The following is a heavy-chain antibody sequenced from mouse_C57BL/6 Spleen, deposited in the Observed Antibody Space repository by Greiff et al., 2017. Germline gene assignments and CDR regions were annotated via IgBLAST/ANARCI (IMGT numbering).Heavy chain of an antibody. Sequence: DVKLVESGGGLVKPGGSLKLSCAASGFTFSSYAMSWVRPTPGKRLEWVATISDGGSYTYYPANVKGRFTISRDNAKNNLYLQMSHMKSEDTAMYYCARDYYGSSPYAMDYWGQGTSVTVSS. CDR1: GFTFSSYA. D-gene: IGHD1-1*01. V-gene: IGHV5-4*01. J-gene: IGHJ4*01. CDR3: ARDYYGSSPYAMDY. CDR2: ISDGGSYT.